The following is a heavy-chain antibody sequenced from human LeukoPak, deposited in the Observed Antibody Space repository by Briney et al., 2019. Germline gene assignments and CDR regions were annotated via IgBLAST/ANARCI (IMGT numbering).Heavy chain of an antibody. Sequence: GESLQISCKGSGYSFTSYCIGCVSQMPGKSLEWMVIIYPGDSDTRYSPSFQGQVTISADKSISTAYLQWSSLKASDTAMYYCARQDGVLYYMDVWGKGTTVTVSS. CDR3: ARQDGVLYYMDV. V-gene: IGHV5-51*01. D-gene: IGHD3-10*01. CDR2: IYPGDSDT. J-gene: IGHJ6*03. CDR1: GYSFTSYC.